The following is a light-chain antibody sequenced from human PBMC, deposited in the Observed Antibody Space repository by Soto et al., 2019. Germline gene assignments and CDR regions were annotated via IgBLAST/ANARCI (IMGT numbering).Light chain of an antibody. CDR1: SRDGRAYNY. V-gene: IGLV2-11*01. J-gene: IGLJ1*01. CDR2: DVS. CDR3: SSYAGNYVYV. Sequence: QAELDYPRSGQGSPGESVTISCTRTSRDGRAYNYLPWYQRHAGNGPKLITHDVSARHSGVHHPFSATKSANTASLNISGLQPEDEADSECSSYAGNYVYVFGSGTKVT.